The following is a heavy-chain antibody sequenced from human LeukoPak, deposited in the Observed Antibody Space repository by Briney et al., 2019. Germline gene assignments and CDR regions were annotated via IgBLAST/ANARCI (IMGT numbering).Heavy chain of an antibody. CDR1: GGTFSSYA. J-gene: IGHJ5*02. D-gene: IGHD3-10*01. CDR3: ARGGITMVRGLTYNWFDP. V-gene: IGHV1-69*06. CDR2: IIPIFGTA. Sequence: GASVKVSCKASGGTFSSYAISWVRQAPGQGLEWMGGIIPIFGTANYAQKFQGRVTITADKSTSTAYMELSSLRSDDTATYYCARGGITMVRGLTYNWFDPWGQGTLVTVSS.